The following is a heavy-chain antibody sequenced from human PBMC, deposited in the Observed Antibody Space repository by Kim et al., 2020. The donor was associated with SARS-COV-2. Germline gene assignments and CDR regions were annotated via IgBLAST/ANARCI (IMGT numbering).Heavy chain of an antibody. Sequence: GGSLRLSCAASGFTFSSYGMHWVRQAPGKGLEWVAVIWYDGSNKYYADSVKGRFTISRDNSKNTLYLQMNSLRAEDTAVYYCARDGSDRAARSYYFDYWGQGTLVTVSS. D-gene: IGHD6-6*01. CDR1: GFTFSSYG. J-gene: IGHJ4*02. V-gene: IGHV3-33*01. CDR3: ARDGSDRAARSYYFDY. CDR2: IWYDGSNK.